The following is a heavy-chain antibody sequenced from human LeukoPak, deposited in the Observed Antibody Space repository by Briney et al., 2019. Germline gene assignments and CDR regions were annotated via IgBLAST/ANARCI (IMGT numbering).Heavy chain of an antibody. J-gene: IGHJ6*02. V-gene: IGHV3-48*01. CDR1: GFTFSSYS. CDR2: ISSSSSTI. D-gene: IGHD6-13*01. CDR3: ARDYPYSSSWYKQTDYYYGMDV. Sequence: GGSLRLSCAASGFTFSSYSMNWVRQAPGKGLEWVSYISSSSSTIYYADSVKGRFTISRDNAKNSLYLQMNSLRAEDTAVYYCARDYPYSSSWYKQTDYYYGMDVWGQGTTVTVS.